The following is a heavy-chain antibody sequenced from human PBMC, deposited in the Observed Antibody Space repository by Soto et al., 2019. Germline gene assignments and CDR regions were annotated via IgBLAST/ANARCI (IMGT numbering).Heavy chain of an antibody. V-gene: IGHV1-18*01. J-gene: IGHJ1*01. Sequence: ASVKVSCKASGYTFTSYCISWVRQAPGQGLEWMGWISAYNGNTNYAQKLQGRVTMTTDTSTSTAYMELRSLRSDDTAVYYCARVEDYYDSSGYSGYWGQGTLVTVSS. CDR2: ISAYNGNT. D-gene: IGHD3-22*01. CDR3: ARVEDYYDSSGYSGY. CDR1: GYTFTSYC.